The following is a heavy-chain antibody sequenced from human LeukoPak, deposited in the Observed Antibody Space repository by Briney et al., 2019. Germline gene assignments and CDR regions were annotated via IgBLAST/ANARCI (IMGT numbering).Heavy chain of an antibody. Sequence: SETLSLTCTVPGGSVSTFYWSWIRQPAGKGLEWIGRIYTSGSSNYNPSLKSRVTMSVDRSKNQFSLKLSSVTAADTAVYYCARVRTTVIDYWGQGTLVTVSS. CDR3: ARVRTTVIDY. V-gene: IGHV4-4*07. CDR2: IYTSGSS. CDR1: GGSVSTFY. J-gene: IGHJ4*02. D-gene: IGHD4-17*01.